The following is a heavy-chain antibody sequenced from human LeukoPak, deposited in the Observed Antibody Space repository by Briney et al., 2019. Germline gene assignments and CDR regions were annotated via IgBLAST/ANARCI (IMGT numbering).Heavy chain of an antibody. V-gene: IGHV3-48*01. CDR2: ISSSSSTM. J-gene: IGHJ3*02. CDR1: GFTFSSYS. D-gene: IGHD3-22*01. Sequence: GGSLRLSCAASGFTFSSYSMNWVRQAPGKGLEWVSYISSSSSTMYYADSVKGRFSISRDNAKKSLYLQMNSLRAEDTAVYYCARDHHRRLYDSQARDTFDIWGQGAMVTVSS. CDR3: ARDHHRRLYDSQARDTFDI.